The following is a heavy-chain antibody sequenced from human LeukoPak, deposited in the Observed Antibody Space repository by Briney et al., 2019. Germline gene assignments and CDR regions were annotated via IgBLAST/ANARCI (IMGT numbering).Heavy chain of an antibody. CDR2: TYYRSKWYN. CDR3: ASSITMVRGVNIYYYYMDV. Sequence: SQTLSLTCAISGDSVSSNSAAWNWIRQSPSRGLEWLGRTYYRSKWYNDYAVSVKSRITINPDTSKNQFSLQLNSVTPEDTAVYYCASSITMVRGVNIYYYYMDVWGKGTTVTVSS. D-gene: IGHD3-10*01. CDR1: GDSVSSNSAA. J-gene: IGHJ6*03. V-gene: IGHV6-1*01.